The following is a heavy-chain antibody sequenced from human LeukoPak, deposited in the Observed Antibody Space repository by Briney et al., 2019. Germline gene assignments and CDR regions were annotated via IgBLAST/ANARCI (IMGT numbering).Heavy chain of an antibody. Sequence: GGSLRLSCAASGFAFSNFAMSWVRQAPGKGLEWISAMSGSGYYTYYVESVKGRFTISRDNSKNTLYLHMNSLRADDTAVYYCAKMEGQRLYDYCMDVWGRGTTVTVSS. CDR1: GFAFSNFA. CDR2: MSGSGYYT. D-gene: IGHD3-3*01. J-gene: IGHJ6*03. CDR3: AKMEGQRLYDYCMDV. V-gene: IGHV3-23*01.